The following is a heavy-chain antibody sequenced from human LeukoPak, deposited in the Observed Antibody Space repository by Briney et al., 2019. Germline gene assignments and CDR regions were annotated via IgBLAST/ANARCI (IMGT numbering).Heavy chain of an antibody. D-gene: IGHD1-1*01. CDR3: ARRPGTKYAFDI. V-gene: IGHV4-4*09. CDR2: IYTSGST. CDR1: GGSISSYY. J-gene: IGHJ3*02. Sequence: PSETLSLTCTVSGGSISSYYWSWIRQPPGKGLEWIGYIYTSGSTNYNPSLKSRVTISVDTSKNQFSLKLSSVTAADTAVYYCARRPGTKYAFDIWGQGTMVTVSS.